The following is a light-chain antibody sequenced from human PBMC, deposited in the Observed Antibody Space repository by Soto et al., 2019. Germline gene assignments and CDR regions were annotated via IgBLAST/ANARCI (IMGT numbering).Light chain of an antibody. Sequence: QSALTQPRSVSASPGQSVTISCTGTSSNVGGYNYVSWYQQNPGKAPKLMIYDASKRPPGVPDRFSGSKSGNAASLTISGPQAEDEADYYCCSYAASYTLVFGGGTKLTVL. CDR3: CSYAASYTLV. CDR2: DAS. CDR1: SSNVGGYNY. J-gene: IGLJ2*01. V-gene: IGLV2-11*01.